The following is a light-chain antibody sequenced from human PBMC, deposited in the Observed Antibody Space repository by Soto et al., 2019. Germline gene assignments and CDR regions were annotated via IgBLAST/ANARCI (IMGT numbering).Light chain of an antibody. V-gene: IGKV4-1*01. J-gene: IGKJ3*01. CDR1: QSVLYSANNKNY. CDR2: WAS. Sequence: DIVMTQSPDSLAVSLGERATINCKSSQSVLYSANNKNYLAWYQHKPEQPPKLIIYWASTRDSGVPDRFSGSGSGTDFTLTISSLQAEDVAVYYCQQYYSTPTFGPGTKVGIK. CDR3: QQYYSTPT.